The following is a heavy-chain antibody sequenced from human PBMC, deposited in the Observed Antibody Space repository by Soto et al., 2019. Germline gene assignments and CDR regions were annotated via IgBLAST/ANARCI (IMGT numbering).Heavy chain of an antibody. CDR3: ARSLSGVRQRVIRAFDY. V-gene: IGHV4-59*12. D-gene: IGHD7-27*01. CDR2: IHSCGST. J-gene: IGHJ4*02. CDR1: GGSISSYY. Sequence: PSETLSLTCTVSGGSISSYYCSWIRQPPGKGLEWIGYIHSCGSTNYNPSLKSRATISVTTSVNQPSLTLNYVTAAVTAVYYCARSLSGVRQRVIRAFDYWGQGTLVTVSS.